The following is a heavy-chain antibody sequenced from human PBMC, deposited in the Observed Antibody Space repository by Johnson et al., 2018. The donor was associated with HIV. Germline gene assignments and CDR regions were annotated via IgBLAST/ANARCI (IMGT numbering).Heavy chain of an antibody. V-gene: IGHV3-30*18. J-gene: IGHJ3*02. D-gene: IGHD5-12*01. CDR1: GFTFSSYA. Sequence: QMQLVESGGGLVKPGGSLRLSCAASGFTFSSYAMHWVRQAPGKGLEWVAVISYDGSNKYYADSVKGRFTVSRDNSKNAVYLQMNSLGAGDTAVYYCAKDQHGPLVPTVMRDDAFDIWGQGTMVTVSS. CDR3: AKDQHGPLVPTVMRDDAFDI. CDR2: ISYDGSNK.